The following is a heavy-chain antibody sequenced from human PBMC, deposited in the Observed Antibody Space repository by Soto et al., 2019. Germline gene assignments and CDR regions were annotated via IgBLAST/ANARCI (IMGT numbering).Heavy chain of an antibody. CDR1: GGSFSGYY. D-gene: IGHD3-10*02. CDR3: GRDQSGTGYYVDWFDP. J-gene: IGHJ5*02. V-gene: IGHV4-34*01. Sequence: SETLSLTCSVYGGSFSGYYWSWIRQPPGKGLEWIGEINHSGSTNYNPSLKSRVTISVDTSKNQCSLNMELTSLTSEDTAVYYCGRDQSGTGYYVDWFDPWGQGTLVTVSS. CDR2: INHSGST.